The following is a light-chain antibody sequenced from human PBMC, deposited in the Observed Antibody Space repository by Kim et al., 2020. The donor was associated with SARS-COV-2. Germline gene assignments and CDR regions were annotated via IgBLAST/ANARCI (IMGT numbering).Light chain of an antibody. J-gene: IGKJ1*01. CDR2: AAS. CDR3: KKYNSATWT. V-gene: IGKV1-27*01. CDR1: QDIANS. Sequence: ASVGDRVTMTGRASQDIANSIAWYQQKPGKVPKLLIYAASTVQSGVPSRFSGSGSGTQFTLSSGSLQTEDVATYYCKKYNSATWTVGPGTKVEIK.